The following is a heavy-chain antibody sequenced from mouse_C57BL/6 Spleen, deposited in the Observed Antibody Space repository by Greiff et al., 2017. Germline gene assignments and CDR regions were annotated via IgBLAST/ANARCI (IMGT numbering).Heavy chain of an antibody. D-gene: IGHD3-3*01. CDR3: AKLGQGDYFDY. CDR1: GFTFSSYG. CDR2: ISSGGSYT. J-gene: IGHJ2*01. V-gene: IGHV5-6*02. Sequence: EVMLVESGGDLVKPGGSLKLSCAASGFTFSSYGMSWVRQTPDKRLEWVATISSGGSYTYYPDSVKGRFTISRDNAKNTLYLQMSSLKSEDTAMYYCAKLGQGDYFDYWGQGTTLTVSS.